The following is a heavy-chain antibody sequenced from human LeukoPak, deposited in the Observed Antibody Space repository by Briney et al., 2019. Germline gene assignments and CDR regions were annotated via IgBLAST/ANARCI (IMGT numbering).Heavy chain of an antibody. CDR1: GGSISSSSYY. CDR2: IYYSGST. V-gene: IGHV4-39*01. J-gene: IGHJ4*02. CDR3: ARHGPQRSITIFE. Sequence: SETLSLTCTVSGGSISSSSYYWGWIRQPPGKGLEWIGSIYYSGSTYHNPSLKSRVTISVDTSKNQFSLKLSSVTAADTAVYYCARHGPQRSITIFEWGQGTLVTVSS. D-gene: IGHD3-3*01.